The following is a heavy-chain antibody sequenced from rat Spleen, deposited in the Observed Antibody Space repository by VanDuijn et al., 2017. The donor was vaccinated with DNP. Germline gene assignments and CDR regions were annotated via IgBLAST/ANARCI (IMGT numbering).Heavy chain of an antibody. CDR1: GFTFSSYW. J-gene: IGHJ2*01. CDR3: TTLNSGTYDS. V-gene: IGHV5-58*01. CDR2: INTDGGST. Sequence: EVQLVETGGGLVQPGRSLKLSCVASGFTFSSYWMYWIRQAPGKGLEWVASINTDGGSTYYPDSVKGRFTISRDNAKSTLYLQMNSLRSEDTATYYCTTLNSGTYDSWGQGVMVTVSS. D-gene: IGHD1-3*01.